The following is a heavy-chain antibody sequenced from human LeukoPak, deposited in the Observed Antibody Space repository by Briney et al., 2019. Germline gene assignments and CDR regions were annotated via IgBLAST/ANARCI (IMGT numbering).Heavy chain of an antibody. D-gene: IGHD3-10*01. V-gene: IGHV4-59*11. CDR2: IHYSGST. J-gene: IGHJ5*01. CDR1: GGSITSHF. CDR3: ARLVWLGESPGSWFDS. Sequence: SETLALTCSVSGGSITSHFWSWIRQPPGKGLEWIGYIHYSGSTNYNPSLKSRVTISPDTSKNQLFLKLNSVTAADTAVYYCARLVWLGESPGSWFDSWGQGTLVTVSS.